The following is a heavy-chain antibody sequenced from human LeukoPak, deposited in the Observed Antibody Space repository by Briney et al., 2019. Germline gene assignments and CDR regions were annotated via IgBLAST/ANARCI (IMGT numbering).Heavy chain of an antibody. CDR2: INAGNGNT. D-gene: IGHD5-12*01. J-gene: IGHJ4*02. Sequence: GASVKVSCKASGYTFTSYAMHWVRQAPGQRLEWMGWINAGNGNTKYSQKFQGRVTITRDTSASTAYMELSSLRSEDTAVYYCAREGVGDDSHFDYWGQGTLVTVSS. V-gene: IGHV1-3*01. CDR1: GYTFTSYA. CDR3: AREGVGDDSHFDY.